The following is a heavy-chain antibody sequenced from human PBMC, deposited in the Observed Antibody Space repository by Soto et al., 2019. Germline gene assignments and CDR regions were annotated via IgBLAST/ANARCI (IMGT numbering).Heavy chain of an antibody. J-gene: IGHJ6*02. CDR2: IYYSGST. CDR3: ARDPPYYYYGMDV. CDR1: GGSISSDDYY. V-gene: IGHV4-30-4*01. Sequence: TLSLTCTVSGGSISSDDYYWSWIRQPPGKGLEWIGYIYYSGSTYYNPSLKSRVTISVDTSKNQFSLKLSSVTAADTAVYYCARDPPYYYYGMDVWGQGTTVTVSS.